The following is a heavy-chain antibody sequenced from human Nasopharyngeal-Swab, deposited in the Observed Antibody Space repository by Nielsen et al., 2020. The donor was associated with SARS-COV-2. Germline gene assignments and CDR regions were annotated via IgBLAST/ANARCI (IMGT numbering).Heavy chain of an antibody. J-gene: IGHJ4*02. V-gene: IGHV3-66*02. Sequence: GGSLRLSCAASGFTVSSNYMSWVRQAPGKGLEWVSVIYSGGSTYYADSVKGRFTISRDNSKNTLYLQMNSLGAEDTAVYYCARQGFVLYFDYWGQGTLVTVSS. CDR3: ARQGFVLYFDY. CDR1: GFTVSSNY. CDR2: IYSGGST. D-gene: IGHD2-8*01.